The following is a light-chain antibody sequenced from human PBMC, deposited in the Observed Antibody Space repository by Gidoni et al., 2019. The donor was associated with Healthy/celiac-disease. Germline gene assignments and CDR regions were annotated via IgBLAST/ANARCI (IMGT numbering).Light chain of an antibody. V-gene: IGLV2-14*01. CDR2: EVS. Sequence: QSPLTQPASVSGSPGQSITIPCTGTSSDVGGYNYVSWYQQHHGKAPKLMIYEVSNRPSGVSNRFSGSKSGYTASLTISGLQAEDEADYYCSSYTSSSTNVVFGGGTKLTVL. CDR1: SSDVGGYNY. CDR3: SSYTSSSTNVV. J-gene: IGLJ2*01.